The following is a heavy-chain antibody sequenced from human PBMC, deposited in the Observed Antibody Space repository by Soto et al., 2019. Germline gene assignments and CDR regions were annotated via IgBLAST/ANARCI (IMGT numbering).Heavy chain of an antibody. CDR1: GFSLSTSGVG. Sequence: SGPTLVNPTQTLTLTCTFSGFSLSTSGVGAGWIRQPPGKALEWLALIYWDDDKRYSPSLKSRLTITMDTSKNQVVLTMTNMDPVGTATYYCAHSLARVYYYDSSGYYLPAEDFQHWGQGTLVTVSS. J-gene: IGHJ1*01. CDR3: AHSLARVYYYDSSGYYLPAEDFQH. CDR2: IYWDDDK. V-gene: IGHV2-5*02. D-gene: IGHD3-22*01.